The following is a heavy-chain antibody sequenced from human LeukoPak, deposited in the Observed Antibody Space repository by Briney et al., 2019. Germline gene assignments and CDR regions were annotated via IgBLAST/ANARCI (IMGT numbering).Heavy chain of an antibody. J-gene: IGHJ5*02. V-gene: IGHV4-59*12. CDR2: IYYSGST. D-gene: IGHD2-2*01. Sequence: SETLSLTCTVSGGSISSYYWSWIRQPPGKGLEWIGYIYYSGSTNYNPSLKSRVTISVDTSKNQFSLKLSSVTAADTAVYYCARVQYCSSSSSCPWGQGTLVTVSS. CDR3: ARVQYCSSSSSCP. CDR1: GGSISSYY.